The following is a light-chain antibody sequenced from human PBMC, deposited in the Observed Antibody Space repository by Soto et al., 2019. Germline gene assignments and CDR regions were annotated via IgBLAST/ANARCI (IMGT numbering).Light chain of an antibody. CDR1: QDIRTY. Sequence: DIQMTQSPSAMSASVGDRVTITCRARQDIRTYLAWFQQKPGKVPKRLIYAASSVQSGVTSRFSGSGSGTEFTLTISSLQPEDFAAYYSLQSNSYPWTCGQGTEVQI. V-gene: IGKV1-17*03. J-gene: IGKJ1*01. CDR2: AAS. CDR3: LQSNSYPWT.